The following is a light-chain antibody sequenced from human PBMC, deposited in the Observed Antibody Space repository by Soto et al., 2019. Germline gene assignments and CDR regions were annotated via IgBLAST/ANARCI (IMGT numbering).Light chain of an antibody. Sequence: QSVLTQPASVSGSPGQSITISCTGTSSDVGGYNFVSWYRQHPDKAPELMIFEVSNRPSRVSNRFSGSKSGNTASLTISGLQAEDEADYYCSSYTSGSTPYVFGTGTKVTVL. CDR3: SSYTSGSTPYV. V-gene: IGLV2-14*01. J-gene: IGLJ1*01. CDR2: EVS. CDR1: SSDVGGYNF.